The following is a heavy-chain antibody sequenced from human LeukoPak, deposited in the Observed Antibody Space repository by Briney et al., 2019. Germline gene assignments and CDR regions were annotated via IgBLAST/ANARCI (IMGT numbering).Heavy chain of an antibody. CDR3: AREYGDYVPFDY. Sequence: ASVNVSCKASGYTFTGYYMHWVRQAPGQGLEWMGWINPNSGGTNYAQKFQGRVTMTRDTSISTAYMELSRLRSDDTAVYYCAREYGDYVPFDYWGQGTLVTVSS. D-gene: IGHD4-17*01. CDR2: INPNSGGT. CDR1: GYTFTGYY. V-gene: IGHV1-2*02. J-gene: IGHJ4*02.